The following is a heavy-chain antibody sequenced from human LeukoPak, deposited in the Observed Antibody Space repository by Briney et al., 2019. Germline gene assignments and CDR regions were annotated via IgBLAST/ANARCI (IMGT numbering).Heavy chain of an antibody. D-gene: IGHD3-9*01. Sequence: PGGSLRLSCAASGFTFSSYGMHWVRQAPGKGLEWVAVISYDGSNKYYADSVKGRFTISRDNSKNTLYLQMNSLRAEDTAVYYCAKDLQDDWLPHYYFDYWGQGTLVTVSS. V-gene: IGHV3-30*18. CDR3: AKDLQDDWLPHYYFDY. CDR1: GFTFSSYG. CDR2: ISYDGSNK. J-gene: IGHJ4*02.